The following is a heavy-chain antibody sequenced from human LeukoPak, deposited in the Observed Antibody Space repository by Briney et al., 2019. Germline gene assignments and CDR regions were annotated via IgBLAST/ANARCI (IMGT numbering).Heavy chain of an antibody. D-gene: IGHD3-9*01. V-gene: IGHV6-1*01. CDR1: GDSVSSNSAA. J-gene: IGHJ4*02. CDR3: ARETEYYDILTGLFDY. CDR2: TYYRSKWYN. Sequence: SQTLSLTCAISGDSVSSNSAAWNWFRQSPSRGLEWLGRTYYRSKWYNDYAVSVKSRITINPDTSKNQFSLQLNSVTPEDTAVYYCARETEYYDILTGLFDYWGQGTLVTVSS.